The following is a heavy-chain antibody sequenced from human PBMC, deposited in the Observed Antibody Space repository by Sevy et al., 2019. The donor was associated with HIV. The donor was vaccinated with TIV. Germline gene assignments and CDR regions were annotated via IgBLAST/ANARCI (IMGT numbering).Heavy chain of an antibody. CDR1: GFTFSYSG. V-gene: IGHV3-30*02. CDR2: IQYDGNNK. D-gene: IGHD6-13*01. CDR3: AKNTAAVGTGGFDY. Sequence: GGSLRLSCAASGFTFSYSGMHWVRQAPGQGLEWVTFIQYDGNNKYYADSVKGRFTISRDNSKNTLYLQMNSLRSDDTAVYDCAKNTAAVGTGGFDYWGQGTLVTVSS. J-gene: IGHJ4*02.